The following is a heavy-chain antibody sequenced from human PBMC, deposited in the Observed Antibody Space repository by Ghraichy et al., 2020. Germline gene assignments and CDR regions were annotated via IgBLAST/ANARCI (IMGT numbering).Heavy chain of an antibody. Sequence: SGPTLVKPTQTLTLTCTFSGFSLSTSGVSVGWIRQPPGKALEWLALIYWDDDKRYRPPLNNRLTITKDTSKNQVVLTMTNLDPVDTATYYCAHRPGSLRRGSGSYISSFDYWGQGILVTVSS. CDR2: IYWDDDK. D-gene: IGHD3-10*01. V-gene: IGHV2-5*02. CDR1: GFSLSTSGVS. CDR3: AHRPGSLRRGSGSYISSFDY. J-gene: IGHJ4*02.